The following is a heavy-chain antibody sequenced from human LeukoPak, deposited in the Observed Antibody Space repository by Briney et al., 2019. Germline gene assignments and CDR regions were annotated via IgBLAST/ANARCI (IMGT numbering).Heavy chain of an antibody. V-gene: IGHV4-4*09. CDR3: ARHGYDSSGYQAYYFDY. CDR1: GGSLSSYF. CDR2: IYTSGST. J-gene: IGHJ4*02. Sequence: PSETLSLTCTVSGGSLSSYFLSWVRQPPGKGLEWIGYIYTSGSTDYNPSLKSRVTISVDTSKKQFSLKLRSVTAADTAVYYCARHGYDSSGYQAYYFDYWGQGTLVTVSS. D-gene: IGHD3-22*01.